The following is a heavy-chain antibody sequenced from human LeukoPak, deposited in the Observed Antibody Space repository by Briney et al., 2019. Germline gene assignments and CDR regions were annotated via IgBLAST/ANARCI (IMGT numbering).Heavy chain of an antibody. CDR1: GFTFSSYW. Sequence: PGGSLRLSCAASGFTFSSYWMSWVRQAPGKGLEWVADIKEGGSEKYYVDSVKGRFTISRDNAKNSLYLQMNSLRAEDTAVYYCAKDRSTYSYGYADFDYWGQGTLVTVSS. V-gene: IGHV3-7*01. D-gene: IGHD5-18*01. CDR3: AKDRSTYSYGYADFDY. CDR2: IKEGGSEK. J-gene: IGHJ4*02.